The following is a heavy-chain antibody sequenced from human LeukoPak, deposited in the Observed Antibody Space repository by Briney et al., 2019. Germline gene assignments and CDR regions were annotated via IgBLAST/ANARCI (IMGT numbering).Heavy chain of an antibody. V-gene: IGHV4-61*01. J-gene: IGHJ5*02. CDR2: IYYSGST. CDR1: GGSVSSGSYY. Sequence: SETLSLTCTVSGGSVSSGSYYWNWIRQPPGKGLEWIGYIYYSGSTNYNPSLKSRVTISLDTPKNQFSLKLSSVTAADTAVYYCARGSYGDWGWFDPWGQGTLDTVSS. CDR3: ARGSYGDWGWFDP. D-gene: IGHD4-17*01.